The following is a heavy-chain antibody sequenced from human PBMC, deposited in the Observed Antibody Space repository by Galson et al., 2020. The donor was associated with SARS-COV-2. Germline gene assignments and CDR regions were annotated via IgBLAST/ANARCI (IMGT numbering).Heavy chain of an antibody. V-gene: IGHV4-34*01. CDR3: ARGFDGGGGYWCFDL. D-gene: IGHD2-15*01. CDR1: GGSFSGYY. Sequence: SETLSLTCAVYGGSFSGYYWSWIRRPPGKGLEWIGEIDHSGSTNYNPSLKSRVTISVDTSKNQFSLKLSSVTAADTAVYYCARGFDGGGGYWCFDLWGRGTLVTVSS. J-gene: IGHJ2*01. CDR2: IDHSGST.